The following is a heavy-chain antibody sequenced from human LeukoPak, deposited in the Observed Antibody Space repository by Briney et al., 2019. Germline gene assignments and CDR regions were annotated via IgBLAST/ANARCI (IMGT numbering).Heavy chain of an antibody. V-gene: IGHV4-4*02. D-gene: IGHD1-26*01. Sequence: SETLSLTCAVSGGSVSSSDCWNWVRQPPGKGLEWIGEIYHSGSTNYNPSLKSRVTISVDKSKNQFSLKLSSVTAADTAVYYCAREEVGATTLGFDYWGQGTLVTVSS. J-gene: IGHJ4*02. CDR2: IYHSGST. CDR1: GGSVSSSDC. CDR3: AREEVGATTLGFDY.